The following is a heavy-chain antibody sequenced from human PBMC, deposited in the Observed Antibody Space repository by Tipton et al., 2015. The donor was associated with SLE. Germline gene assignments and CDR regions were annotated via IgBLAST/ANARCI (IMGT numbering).Heavy chain of an antibody. V-gene: IGHV5-51*03. Sequence: QLVQSGAEVKKPGESLKISCKASGYSFTNYWIGWVRQMSGKGLEWMGIIYPDDSDTRYSPSFQGQVTISADKSIRTAYLQWSSLKASDTGMYYCARYMGDTLVKSWFDPWGQGTLVTVSS. CDR2: IYPDDSDT. J-gene: IGHJ5*02. D-gene: IGHD3-22*01. CDR3: ARYMGDTLVKSWFDP. CDR1: GYSFTNYW.